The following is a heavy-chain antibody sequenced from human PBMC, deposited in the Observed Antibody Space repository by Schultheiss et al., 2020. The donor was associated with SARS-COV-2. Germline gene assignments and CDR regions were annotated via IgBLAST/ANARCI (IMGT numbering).Heavy chain of an antibody. CDR1: GYTFTSYG. V-gene: IGHV1-2*02. J-gene: IGHJ6*02. D-gene: IGHD6-13*01. Sequence: ASVKVSCKASGYTFTSYGISWVRQAPGQGLEWMGWINPNSGGTNYAQKFQGRVTMTRDTSISTAYMELSRLRSDDTAVYYCARGGPKYSSSFYGMDVWGQGTTVTVSS. CDR3: ARGGPKYSSSFYGMDV. CDR2: INPNSGGT.